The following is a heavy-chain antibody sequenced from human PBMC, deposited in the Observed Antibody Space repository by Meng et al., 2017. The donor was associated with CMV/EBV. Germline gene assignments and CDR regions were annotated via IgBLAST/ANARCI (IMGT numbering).Heavy chain of an antibody. D-gene: IGHD6-6*01. CDR1: GYSISSGYY. CDR2: IYHSGST. J-gene: IGHJ4*02. Sequence: SETLSLTCTVSGYSISSGYYWGWIRQPPGKGLEWIGSIYHSGSTYYNPSLKSRVTISVDTSKNQFSLKLSSVTAADTAVYYCARSGRSSSSGRSSLDYWGQGTLVTVSS. V-gene: IGHV4-38-2*02. CDR3: ARSGRSSSSGRSSLDY.